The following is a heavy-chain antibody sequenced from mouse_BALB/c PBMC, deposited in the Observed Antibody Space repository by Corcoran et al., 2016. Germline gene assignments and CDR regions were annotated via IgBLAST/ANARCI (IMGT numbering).Heavy chain of an antibody. CDR3: AASMRTRFAY. J-gene: IGHJ3*01. CDR2: IDPANGNT. CDR1: GFNIKDTY. V-gene: IGHV14-3*02. Sequence: EVQLQQSGAELVKPGASVKLSCTASGFNIKDTYMHWVKQRPEQGLEWIGRIDPANGNTKYDPKFQGKATITEDTSSNTAYLQLSSLTSEDTAVYYCAASMRTRFAYWGQGTLVTVSA.